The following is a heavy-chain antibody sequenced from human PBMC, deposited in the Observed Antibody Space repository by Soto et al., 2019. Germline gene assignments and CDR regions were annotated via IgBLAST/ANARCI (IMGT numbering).Heavy chain of an antibody. CDR3: ARDRIPPKGATGYWYFDL. J-gene: IGHJ2*01. D-gene: IGHD1-1*01. CDR2: INPSGGS. Sequence: QVQLVQSGAEVKKPGASVKVSCKASGYTFTSYYMHWVRQAPGQGLEWMGIINPSGGSSYAQKFQGRVTMTRDTSTSPVYMELSSVTSEDTAMYYCARDRIPPKGATGYWYFDLWGRGTLVTVSS. V-gene: IGHV1-46*03. CDR1: GYTFTSYY.